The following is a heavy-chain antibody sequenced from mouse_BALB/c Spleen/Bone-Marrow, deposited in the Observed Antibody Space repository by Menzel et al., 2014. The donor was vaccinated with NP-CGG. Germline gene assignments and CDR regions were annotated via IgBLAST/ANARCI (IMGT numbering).Heavy chain of an antibody. CDR1: GFDFSRYW. D-gene: IGHD2-3*01. Sequence: EVNVVESGGGLVQPGGSLKVSCAASGFDFSRYWMSWVRQAPGKGLEWIGEINPDSRTINYTPSLKDKFIISRGNAKNTLYLQMSKVRSEDTALYYCSRLGYYGGFAYWGQGTLVTASA. CDR3: SRLGYYGGFAY. CDR2: INPDSRTI. V-gene: IGHV4-1*02. J-gene: IGHJ3*01.